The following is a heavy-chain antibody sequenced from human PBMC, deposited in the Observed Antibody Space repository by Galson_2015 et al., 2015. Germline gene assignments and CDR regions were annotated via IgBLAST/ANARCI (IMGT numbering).Heavy chain of an antibody. CDR3: ARDFEVYTTLYTFDL. CDR2: ISWNGGAI. CDR1: GFTFGYYT. Sequence: SLRLSCAASGFTFGYYTMHWVRQAPGKGLEWVSGISWNGGAITYADFVKGRFAISRDNAKNSLYLQMNSLRTEDTAFCYCARDFEVYTTLYTFDLWGQGTLVTVSS. J-gene: IGHJ4*02. V-gene: IGHV3-9*01. D-gene: IGHD5/OR15-5a*01.